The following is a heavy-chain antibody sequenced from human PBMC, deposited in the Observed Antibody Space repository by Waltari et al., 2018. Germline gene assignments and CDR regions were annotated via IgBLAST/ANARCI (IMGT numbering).Heavy chain of an antibody. J-gene: IGHJ4*02. CDR2: ISHSGST. D-gene: IGHD5-18*01. CDR1: GYSISSGYY. Sequence: QVQLQESGPGLVKPSETLSLTCAVSGYSISSGYYLGWIRQPPGKGLAWIGRISHSGSTYYSPSLKSRVTISVETSKNQFSRKRSSLTAADTAVYYCARSISGYSYGFDYWGQGTLVTVSS. CDR3: ARSISGYSYGFDY. V-gene: IGHV4-38-2*01.